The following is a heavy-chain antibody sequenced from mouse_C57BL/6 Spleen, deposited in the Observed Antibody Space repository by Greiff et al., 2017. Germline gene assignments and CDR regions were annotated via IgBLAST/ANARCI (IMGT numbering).Heavy chain of an antibody. CDR3: ARRYGSSWGYFDV. V-gene: IGHV1-69*01. J-gene: IGHJ1*03. Sequence: QVQLQQPGAELVMPGASVKLSCKASGYTFTSYWMHWVKQRPGQGLEWIGEIDPSDSYTNYNQKFKGKSTLTVDKSSSTAYMQLSSLTSEDSAVYYWARRYGSSWGYFDVWGTGTTVTVSS. CDR1: GYTFTSYW. D-gene: IGHD1-1*01. CDR2: IDPSDSYT.